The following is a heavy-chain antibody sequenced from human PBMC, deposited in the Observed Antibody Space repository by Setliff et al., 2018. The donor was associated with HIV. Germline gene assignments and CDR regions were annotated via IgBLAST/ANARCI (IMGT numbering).Heavy chain of an antibody. V-gene: IGHV4-34*01. CDR3: ARQTSYDRGYSYCFDE. J-gene: IGHJ4*01. CDR2: INHSGST. Sequence: SETLSLTCNVSSGSISYYYWSWIRQPPGKGLEWIGEINHSGSTNYNPSLKSRVTISVDTSKNQFSLRLTSVTAADTAVYYCARQTSYDRGYSYCFDEWGHGTLVTVSS. D-gene: IGHD5-18*01. CDR1: SGSISYYY.